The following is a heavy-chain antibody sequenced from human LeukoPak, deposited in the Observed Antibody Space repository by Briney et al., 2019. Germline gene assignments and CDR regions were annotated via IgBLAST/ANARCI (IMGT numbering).Heavy chain of an antibody. CDR2: INSDGYST. D-gene: IGHD5-12*01. CDR1: GFTFSSYW. V-gene: IGHV3-74*01. CDR3: AGDRRGYSGYDPGWFDP. Sequence: GGSLRLSCVASGFTFSSYWMHWVRQAPGKGLVWVSRINSDGYSTSYADSVKGRFTISRDNAKNTVYLQMNSLRAEDTAVYYCAGDRRGYSGYDPGWFDPWGQGTLVTVSS. J-gene: IGHJ5*02.